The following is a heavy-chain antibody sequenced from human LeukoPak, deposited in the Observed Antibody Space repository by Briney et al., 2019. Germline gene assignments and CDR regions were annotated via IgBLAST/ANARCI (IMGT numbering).Heavy chain of an antibody. J-gene: IGHJ4*02. CDR2: IYHSGST. CDR1: GYSIGIGYY. V-gene: IGHV4-38-2*01. Sequence: PSETLSLTCAVSGYSIGIGYYWGWIRQPPGKGLEWIGSIYHSGSTYYNPSLKSRVTISVDTSKNQFSLKLSSVTAADTAVYYCVYYDSSGYLDYWGQGTLVTVSS. CDR3: VYYDSSGYLDY. D-gene: IGHD3-22*01.